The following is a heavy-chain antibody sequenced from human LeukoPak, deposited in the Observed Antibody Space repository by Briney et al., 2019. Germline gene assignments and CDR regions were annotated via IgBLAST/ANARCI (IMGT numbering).Heavy chain of an antibody. D-gene: IGHD1-26*01. J-gene: IGHJ4*02. CDR3: ARHPYSGSYHFDY. Sequence: ASVKVSCKASGYTFTDYYMHWVRQAPGQGLEWMGWINPNSGGTNYAQKFQGRVTMTRDTSISTAYMELSRLRSDDTAVYYCARHPYSGSYHFDYWGQGTLVTVSS. V-gene: IGHV1-2*02. CDR2: INPNSGGT. CDR1: GYTFTDYY.